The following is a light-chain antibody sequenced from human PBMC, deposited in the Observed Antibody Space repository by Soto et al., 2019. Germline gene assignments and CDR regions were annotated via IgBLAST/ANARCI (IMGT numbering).Light chain of an antibody. Sequence: AIRMTQSPSSFSESTGERVSITCRASQGISSYLAWYQQKPGKAPELLIYAASTLQSGVPSRFSGSGSGTDFTLPISCLQSEDFATYYCQQYYSFPQTFGQGTNVDIK. J-gene: IGKJ1*01. CDR2: AAS. CDR1: QGISSY. V-gene: IGKV1-8*01. CDR3: QQYYSFPQT.